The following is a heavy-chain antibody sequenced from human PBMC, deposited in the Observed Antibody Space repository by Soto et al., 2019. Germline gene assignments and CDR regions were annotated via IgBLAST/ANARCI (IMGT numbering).Heavy chain of an antibody. CDR1: GFPFSSFG. J-gene: IGHJ4*02. V-gene: IGHV3-30*18. D-gene: IGHD2-8*01. CDR3: AKSGGYCTNGICYHFDY. CDR2: ISSDGSLK. Sequence: GGSLRLSCAASGFPFSSFGIHWVRQAPGKGLEWVSVISSDGSLKYYGESVKGRFTISRDNSKDTLDLQMNSLKPEDTAVYYCAKSGGYCTNGICYHFDYWGQGTRVTVPS.